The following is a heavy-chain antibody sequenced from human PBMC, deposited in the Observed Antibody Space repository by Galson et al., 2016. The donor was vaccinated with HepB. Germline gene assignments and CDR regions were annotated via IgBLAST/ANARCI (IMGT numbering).Heavy chain of an antibody. J-gene: IGHJ4*02. CDR3: ARDRRGGSNTLDY. CDR1: GFIFNSHA. CDR2: ISYDGSNE. D-gene: IGHD1-26*01. V-gene: IGHV3-30-3*01. Sequence: SLRLSCAASGFIFNSHAMNWVRQAPGKGLEWVAVISYDGSNEYYADSVKGRFTISRDNSKNTLYLHMNSLSAEDTAVYYCARDRRGGSNTLDYWGQGTLVTVSS.